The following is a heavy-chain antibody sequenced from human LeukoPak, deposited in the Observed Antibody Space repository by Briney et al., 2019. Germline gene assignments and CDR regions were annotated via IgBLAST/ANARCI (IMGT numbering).Heavy chain of an antibody. CDR1: GFTFSSFA. J-gene: IGHJ5*01. CDR3: AKDLHDYGNYVGWFDS. D-gene: IGHD4-11*01. CDR2: ISGSGVNT. Sequence: GGSLRLSCAASGFTFSSFAMDWVRQAPGKGLEWVSAISGSGVNTYYADSVRGRFTISRDNSKTTLFLQMNSLRAEDTAVYYCAKDLHDYGNYVGWFDSWGQGTLVTVSS. V-gene: IGHV3-23*01.